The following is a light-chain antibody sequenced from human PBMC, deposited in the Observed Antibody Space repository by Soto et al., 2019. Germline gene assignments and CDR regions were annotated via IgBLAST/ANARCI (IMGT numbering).Light chain of an antibody. J-gene: IGKJ1*01. CDR2: DAS. V-gene: IGKV1-5*01. CDR1: QSISTS. CDR3: QQYNTYWT. Sequence: GDRVTITCRASQSISTSLAWYQQKPGKAPNLLISDASSLQGGVPSRFSGSGSGTEFTLTISSLQPNDFATYYCQQYNTYWTFGQGTKVELK.